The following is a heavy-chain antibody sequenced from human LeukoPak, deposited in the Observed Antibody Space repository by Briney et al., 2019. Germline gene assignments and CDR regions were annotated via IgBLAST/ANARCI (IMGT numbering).Heavy chain of an antibody. J-gene: IGHJ6*03. D-gene: IGHD1-14*01. CDR3: ARGRTSYYNYYMDV. V-gene: IGHV4-34*01. Sequence: SETLSLTCAVYGGSFSGYYWSWIRQPPGKGLEWIGEINHSGSTNYNPSLKSRVTISVDTSKNQFSLKLSTVTAADTAVYYCARGRTSYYNYYMDVWGKGTTVTVSS. CDR2: INHSGST. CDR1: GGSFSGYY.